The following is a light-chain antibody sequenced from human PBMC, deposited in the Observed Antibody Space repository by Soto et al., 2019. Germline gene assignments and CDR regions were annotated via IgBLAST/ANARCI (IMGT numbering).Light chain of an antibody. J-gene: IGKJ2*01. CDR1: QSLVHSDGDMY. CDR3: MQGAHSFT. Sequence: DVVMTQSPLSLAVTLGQPASISCRSSQSLVHSDGDMYLNWFQQRPGRSPRRLIYKVSNRDSGVPDRFSGSGSGTNFTLKISWVEAEDVGIYYCMQGAHSFTFGQGTKLEIK. CDR2: KVS. V-gene: IGKV2-30*02.